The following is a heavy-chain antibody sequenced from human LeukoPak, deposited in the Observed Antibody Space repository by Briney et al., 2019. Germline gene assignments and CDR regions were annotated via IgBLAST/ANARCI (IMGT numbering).Heavy chain of an antibody. CDR1: GFTFSNYW. V-gene: IGHV3-74*01. J-gene: IGHJ4*02. D-gene: IGHD6-13*01. CDR2: INTDGNIT. CDR3: TREFSGSSSRHFDY. Sequence: GGSLRLSCAASGFTFSNYWMHWVRQGPGKGPVWVSRINTDGNITTYADSVKGRFTISRDSAKNALYLQMNSLRAGDTAVYYCTREFSGSSSRHFDYWGQGTLVTVSS.